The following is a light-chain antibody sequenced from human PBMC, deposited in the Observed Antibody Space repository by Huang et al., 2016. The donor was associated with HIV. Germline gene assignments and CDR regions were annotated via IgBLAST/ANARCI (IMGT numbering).Light chain of an antibody. Sequence: DIQMTQSPSSLSASPGVRVTLSCRAHQDIGNFFAWYQHTPGGVPRLLIYGASTLQSGVPSRFSGRGSGTDFTLTITSFQPDDVATYYCQRYDSAPRAFGQGTKVEI. CDR3: QRYDSAPRA. J-gene: IGKJ1*01. CDR2: GAS. CDR1: QDIGNF. V-gene: IGKV1-27*01.